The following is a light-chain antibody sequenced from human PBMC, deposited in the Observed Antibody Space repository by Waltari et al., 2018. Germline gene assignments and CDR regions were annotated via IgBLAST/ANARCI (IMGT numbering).Light chain of an antibody. J-gene: IGLJ1*01. Sequence: QSVLTQPPPTSGTPGQRVTISCSGSSSNIGTNPANWYQHLPGTAPNLLIYSNNQRPSGVPGRFSGSKSGTSASLAISGLQSEDEADYYCAAWDDTLNGYVFGTGTKVTVL. V-gene: IGLV1-44*01. CDR3: AAWDDTLNGYV. CDR2: SNN. CDR1: SSNIGTNP.